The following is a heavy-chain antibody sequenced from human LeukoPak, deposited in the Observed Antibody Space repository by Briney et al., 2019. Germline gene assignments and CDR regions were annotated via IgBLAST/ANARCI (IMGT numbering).Heavy chain of an antibody. Sequence: SETLSLTCAVYGGSISSYYWSWIRQPPGKGLEWIGYIYYSGSTSYNPSLKSRVTISVDTSKNQFSLKLSSVTAADTAVYYCAREYYYGSGSYYNVDWFDPWGQGTLVTVSS. J-gene: IGHJ5*02. CDR2: IYYSGST. CDR1: GGSISSYY. D-gene: IGHD3-10*01. CDR3: AREYYYGSGSYYNVDWFDP. V-gene: IGHV4-59*12.